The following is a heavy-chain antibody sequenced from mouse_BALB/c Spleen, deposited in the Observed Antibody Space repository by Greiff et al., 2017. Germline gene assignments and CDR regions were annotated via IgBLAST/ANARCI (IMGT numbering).Heavy chain of an antibody. V-gene: IGHV1-4*01. CDR2: INPSSGYT. CDR3: AREEIMDY. Sequence: VKLVESGAELARPGASVKMSCKASGYTFTSYTMHWVKQRPGQGLEWIGYINPSSGYTNYNQKFKDKATLTADKSSSTAYMQLSSLTSEDSAVYYCAREEIMDYWGQGTSVTVSS. J-gene: IGHJ4*01. CDR1: GYTFTSYT.